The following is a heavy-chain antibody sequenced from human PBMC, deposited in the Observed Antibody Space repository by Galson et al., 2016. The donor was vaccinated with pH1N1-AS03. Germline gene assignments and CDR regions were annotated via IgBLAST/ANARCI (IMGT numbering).Heavy chain of an antibody. D-gene: IGHD3-16*01. CDR2: IDNDGRNT. V-gene: IGHV3-74*01. CDR3: AREPWGSTQGED. Sequence: SLRLSCAASGFIFNNHWMHWVRQPPGEGLVWVSRIDNDGRNTDYADSVKGRFTISRDNSKNTVYLQMNSLRVEDTAVYYCAREPWGSTQGEDWGQGTLVTVSS. CDR1: GFIFNNHW. J-gene: IGHJ4*02.